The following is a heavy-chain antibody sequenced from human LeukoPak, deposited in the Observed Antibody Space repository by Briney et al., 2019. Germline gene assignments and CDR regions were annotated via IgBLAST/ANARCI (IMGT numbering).Heavy chain of an antibody. Sequence: PGGSLRLSCAASGFTFSSYAMHWVRQAPGKGLEWVAVISYDGSNKYYADSVKGRFTISRDNSKNSLYLQMNSLRAEDTAVYYCARGRIVAGVRYWGQGTLVTVSS. CDR2: ISYDGSNK. D-gene: IGHD3-22*01. CDR1: GFTFSSYA. J-gene: IGHJ4*02. V-gene: IGHV3-30-3*01. CDR3: ARGRIVAGVRY.